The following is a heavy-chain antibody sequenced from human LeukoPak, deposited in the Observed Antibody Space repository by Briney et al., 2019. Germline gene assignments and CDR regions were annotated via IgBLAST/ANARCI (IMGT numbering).Heavy chain of an antibody. CDR3: ARDRAVVPAANWFDP. J-gene: IGHJ5*02. CDR1: GGSISSSSYY. CDR2: IYYSRST. Sequence: SETLSLTCTVSGGSISSSSYYWGWIRQPPGKGLEWIGSIYYSRSTYYNPSLKSRVTISVDTSKNQFSLKLSSVTAADTAVYYCARDRAVVPAANWFDPWGQGTLVTVSS. V-gene: IGHV4-39*07. D-gene: IGHD2-2*01.